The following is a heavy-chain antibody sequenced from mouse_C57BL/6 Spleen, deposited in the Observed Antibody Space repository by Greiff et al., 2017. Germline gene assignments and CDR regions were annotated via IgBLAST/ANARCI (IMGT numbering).Heavy chain of an antibody. CDR2: IRNKANGYTT. CDR1: GFTFTDYY. J-gene: IGHJ3*01. V-gene: IGHV7-3*01. Sequence: EVQVVESGGGLVQPGGSLSLSCAASGFTFTDYYMSWVRQPPGKALEWLGFIRNKANGYTTEYSASVKGRFTISRDNSQSILYLQMNALRAEDSATYYCASGGADGFAYWGQGTLVTVSA. CDR3: ASGGADGFAY.